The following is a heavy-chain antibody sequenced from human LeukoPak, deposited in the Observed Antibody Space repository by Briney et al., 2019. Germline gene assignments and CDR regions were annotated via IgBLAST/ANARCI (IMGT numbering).Heavy chain of an antibody. D-gene: IGHD6-13*01. J-gene: IGHJ5*02. V-gene: IGHV1-8*01. Sequence: ASVRVSCKASGYTFTSYDINWVRQATGQGREWMGGMNPNSGNTGYAQKFQGRVTMTRNTSISTAYMELSSLRSEDTTVYYCARGRLPSTYSSSRNWFDPWGQGTLVTVSS. CDR3: ARGRLPSTYSSSRNWFDP. CDR2: MNPNSGNT. CDR1: GYTFTSYD.